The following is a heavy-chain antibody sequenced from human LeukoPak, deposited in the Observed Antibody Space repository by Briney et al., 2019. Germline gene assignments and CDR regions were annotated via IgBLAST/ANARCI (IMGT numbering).Heavy chain of an antibody. CDR2: INPNSGGT. V-gene: IGHV1-2*02. D-gene: IGHD3-10*01. CDR3: ARTPGLLWFGELSAHFDY. Sequence: ASVKVSCKASGYTFTGYYMHWVRQAPGQGLEWMGWINPNSGGTNYAQKFQGRVTMTSDTSISTAYMELSRLRSDDTAVYYCARTPGLLWFGELSAHFDYWGQGTLVTVSS. J-gene: IGHJ4*02. CDR1: GYTFTGYY.